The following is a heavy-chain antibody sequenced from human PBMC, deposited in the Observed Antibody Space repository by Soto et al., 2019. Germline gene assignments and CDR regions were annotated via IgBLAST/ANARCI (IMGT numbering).Heavy chain of an antibody. Sequence: PSETLSLTCAVYGGSFSGYYWTWTRQPPGKGLEWIGEINHSGSTYYNPSLKSRLTISVDTSKNQFSLKLNSVTAADTAVYYCARGPNPLVVVTAMRPFDYWGQGTLVTVSS. V-gene: IGHV4-34*01. D-gene: IGHD2-15*01. CDR2: INHSGST. CDR1: GGSFSGYY. CDR3: ARGPNPLVVVTAMRPFDY. J-gene: IGHJ4*02.